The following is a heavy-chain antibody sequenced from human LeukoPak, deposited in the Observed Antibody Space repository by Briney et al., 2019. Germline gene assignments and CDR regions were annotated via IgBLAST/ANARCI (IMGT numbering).Heavy chain of an antibody. CDR3: ARMNSSGYYGYYYGMDV. CDR2: IIPIFGTA. J-gene: IGHJ6*02. CDR1: GGTFSSYA. D-gene: IGHD3-22*01. V-gene: IGHV1-69*01. Sequence: GSSVKVSCKASGGTFSSYAISWVRQAPGQGLEWMGGIIPIFGTANYAQKFQGRVTITADESTSTAYMELSSLRSEDTAVYYCARMNSSGYYGYYYGMDVWGQGTTVTVSS.